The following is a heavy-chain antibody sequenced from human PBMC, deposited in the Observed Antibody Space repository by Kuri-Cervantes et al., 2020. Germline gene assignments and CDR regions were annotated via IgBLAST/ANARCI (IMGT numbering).Heavy chain of an antibody. CDR1: GYTFTSYY. D-gene: IGHD3-9*01. V-gene: IGHV1-46*01. Sequence: ASVKVSCKASGYTFTSYYMHWVRQAPGQGLEWMGIINPSGGSTSYAQKFQGRVTMTRDTSTSTVYMELSSLRSDDTAVYYCARDSPGGYYDILTGYYSYYGMDVWGQGTTVTVSS. CDR3: ARDSPGGYYDILTGYYSYYGMDV. CDR2: INPSGGST. J-gene: IGHJ6*02.